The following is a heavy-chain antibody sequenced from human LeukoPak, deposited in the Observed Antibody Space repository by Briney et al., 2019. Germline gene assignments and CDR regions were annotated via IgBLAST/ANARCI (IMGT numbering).Heavy chain of an antibody. CDR3: VRDVLGSSWYRVYFDY. J-gene: IGHJ4*02. D-gene: IGHD6-13*01. Sequence: PSETLSLTCTVSGGSISSSSYYWGWIRQPPGKGLEYIGSIYYSGSTYYNPSLKSRVTISVETSKNQFSLKLSSVTAADTAVYYCVRDVLGSSWYRVYFDYWGQGTLVTVSS. V-gene: IGHV4-39*07. CDR1: GGSISSSSYY. CDR2: IYYSGST.